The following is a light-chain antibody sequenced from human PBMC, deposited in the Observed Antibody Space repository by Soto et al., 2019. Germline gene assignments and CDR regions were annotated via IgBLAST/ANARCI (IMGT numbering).Light chain of an antibody. CDR3: SSYTSSSIDYV. CDR2: EVS. CDR1: SSDVGGYNY. V-gene: IGLV2-14*01. Sequence: QSALTQPASVSGSPGQSITISCTGTSSDVGGYNYVSWYQQHPGKAPKLMIYEVSNRPSGVSNRFSGSKSGNTASLTISGLLAGDVADYYNSSYTSSSIDYVFGTGTKLTVL. J-gene: IGLJ1*01.